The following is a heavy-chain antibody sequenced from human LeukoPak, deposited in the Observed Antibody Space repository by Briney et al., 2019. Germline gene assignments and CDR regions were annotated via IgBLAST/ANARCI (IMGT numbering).Heavy chain of an antibody. D-gene: IGHD1-26*01. Sequence: ASVKVSCKASGYTFTGYYMHWVRQAPGQGLEWMGWINPNSGGTNYAQKFQGRVTMTRDTSISTAYMELSRLRSDDTAVYYCARHSQTNASGSLNWFDPWGQGTLVTVSS. J-gene: IGHJ5*02. CDR2: INPNSGGT. V-gene: IGHV1-2*02. CDR1: GYTFTGYY. CDR3: ARHSQTNASGSLNWFDP.